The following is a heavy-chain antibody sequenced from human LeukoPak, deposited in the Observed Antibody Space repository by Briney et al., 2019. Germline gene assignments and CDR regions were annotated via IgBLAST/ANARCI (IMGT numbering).Heavy chain of an antibody. J-gene: IGHJ4*02. Sequence: GGSLRLSCAASGFTFSSYSMNWVRQAPGKGLEWVSSISSSSSYICYADSVKGRFTISRDNAKNSLYLQMNSLRAEDTAVYYCARERWDTAMDDFDYWGQGTLVTVSS. CDR1: GFTFSSYS. CDR2: ISSSSSYI. D-gene: IGHD5-18*01. CDR3: ARERWDTAMDDFDY. V-gene: IGHV3-21*01.